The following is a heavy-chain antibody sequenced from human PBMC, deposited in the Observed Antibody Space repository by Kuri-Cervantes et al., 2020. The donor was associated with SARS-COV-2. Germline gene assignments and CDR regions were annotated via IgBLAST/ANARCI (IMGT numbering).Heavy chain of an antibody. D-gene: IGHD3-3*01. J-gene: IGHJ5*02. CDR3: AGLPRYYDFWSGYYKDGWFDP. CDR2: IIPIFGTA. Sequence: KISCKASGGTFSSYAISWVRQAPGQGLEWMRGIIPIFGTANYAQKFQGRVTITADESTSTAYMELSSLRSEDTAVYYCAGLPRYYDFWSGYYKDGWFDPWGQGTLVTVSS. V-gene: IGHV1-69*01. CDR1: GGTFSSYA.